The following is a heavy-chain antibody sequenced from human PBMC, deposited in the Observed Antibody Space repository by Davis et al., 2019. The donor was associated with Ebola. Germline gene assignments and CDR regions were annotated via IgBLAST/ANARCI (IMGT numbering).Heavy chain of an antibody. CDR1: GFTVSSNY. CDR2: IYSGGST. J-gene: IGHJ4*02. Sequence: GGSLRLSCAASGFTVSSNYMNWVRQTPGKGLEWVSVIYSGGSTYYADSVKGRFTISRDNSKNTLYLQMNSLRAEDTAVYYCAREGFYCSSTSCSTGYFDYWGQGTLVTVSS. V-gene: IGHV3-53*01. D-gene: IGHD2-2*01. CDR3: AREGFYCSSTSCSTGYFDY.